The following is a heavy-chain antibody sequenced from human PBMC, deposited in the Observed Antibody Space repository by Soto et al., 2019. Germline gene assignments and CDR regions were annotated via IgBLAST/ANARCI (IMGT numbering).Heavy chain of an antibody. Sequence: QVQLVESGGGLVKPGGSLRLSCAASGFTFSDYYMSWIRQAPGKGLEWASYISSSGSTIYYADSVKGRFTISRDNAKNSLYLQMNSLRAEDTAVYYCARAAAMVRGVTLRPGDYYYGMDVWGQGTTVTVSS. CDR3: ARAAAMVRGVTLRPGDYYYGMDV. CDR1: GFTFSDYY. CDR2: ISSSGSTI. V-gene: IGHV3-11*01. J-gene: IGHJ6*02. D-gene: IGHD3-10*01.